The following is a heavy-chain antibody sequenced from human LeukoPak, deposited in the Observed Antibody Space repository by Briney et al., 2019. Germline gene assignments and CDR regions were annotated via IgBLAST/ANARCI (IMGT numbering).Heavy chain of an antibody. J-gene: IGHJ4*02. D-gene: IGHD2-2*01. V-gene: IGHV3-48*03. CDR2: ISSRGTTT. CDR1: GFTFSSYE. Sequence: GGSLRLSCAASGFTFSSYEMNWVRQAPGKGLEWISFISSRGTTTDYADSVKGRFTISRDNANSTLFLQMNSLRAEDTALYYCARDRGSNYFDHWGQGTLVTVSS. CDR3: ARDRGSNYFDH.